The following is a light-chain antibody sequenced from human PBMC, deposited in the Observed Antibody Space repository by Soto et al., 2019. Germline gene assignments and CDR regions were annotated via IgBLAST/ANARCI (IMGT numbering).Light chain of an antibody. CDR3: NSYVGSNNYV. Sequence: QSALTQPPSASGSAGQSVTISCTGTSTDVGGYNYVSWYQQHPGKAPKLMIYEVTKRPSGVPDRFSGSKSGNTASLTVSGLQADDEADYYCNSYVGSNNYVFGTGTKVTVL. J-gene: IGLJ1*01. CDR2: EVT. CDR1: STDVGGYNY. V-gene: IGLV2-8*01.